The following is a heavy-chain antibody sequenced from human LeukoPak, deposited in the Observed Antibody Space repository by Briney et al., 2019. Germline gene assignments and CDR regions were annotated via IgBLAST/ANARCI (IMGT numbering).Heavy chain of an antibody. Sequence: GGSLRLSCAASGFTFSNYAMHWVRQAPGKGLEYVSAISSNGGSTYYANSVKGRFTISRDNSKNTLYLQMGSLTAEDMAVYFCARTRGPGGKSGGRWYLDLWGRGNLVTVSS. V-gene: IGHV3-64*01. CDR2: ISSNGGST. CDR1: GFTFSNYA. D-gene: IGHD4-23*01. CDR3: ARTRGPGGKSGGRWYLDL. J-gene: IGHJ2*01.